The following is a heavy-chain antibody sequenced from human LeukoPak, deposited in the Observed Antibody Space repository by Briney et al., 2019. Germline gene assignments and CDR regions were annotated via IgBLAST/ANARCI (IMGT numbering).Heavy chain of an antibody. CDR1: RFTFSRYW. CDR2: IKQDGSDK. D-gene: IGHD6-19*01. Sequence: GGPLRLSCAASRFTFSRYWMSWVRQAPGEGLEWVANIKQDGSDKYYVDSVKGRFTISRNNAKNSLSLHMNSLRAEDTAVYYCAREQIAVAGTLEYWGQGTLVTVSS. CDR3: AREQIAVAGTLEY. J-gene: IGHJ4*02. V-gene: IGHV3-7*01.